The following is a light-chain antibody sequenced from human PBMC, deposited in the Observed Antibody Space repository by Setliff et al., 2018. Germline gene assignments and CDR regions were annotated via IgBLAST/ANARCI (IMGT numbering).Light chain of an antibody. Sequence: QSALTQPPSASGSPGQSVTISCTGTSNDVSGYNYVSWYQQHPGKAPQLMIYDVSKRPSGAPDRFSGSKSGNTASLTISGLQTEDEADYYCNAYTSGSTYVFGTGTKVTVL. V-gene: IGLV2-8*01. CDR2: DVS. CDR3: NAYTSGSTYV. CDR1: SNDVSGYNY. J-gene: IGLJ1*01.